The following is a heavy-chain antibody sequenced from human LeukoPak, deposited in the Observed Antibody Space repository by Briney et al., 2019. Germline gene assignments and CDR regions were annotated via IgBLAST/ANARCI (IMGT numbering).Heavy chain of an antibody. D-gene: IGHD3-16*01. V-gene: IGHV3-23*01. CDR1: GFTFSNYA. CDR2: LSGSGSNT. J-gene: IGHJ4*02. Sequence: GGSLRLSCAASGFTFSNYAMAWVRQAPGKGLEWVSGLSGSGSNTFYTDSLKGRFTISRDNPKNTLYLQMNSLRAEDTAVYYCATEKGDSPDYWGQGTPVTVSS. CDR3: ATEKGDSPDY.